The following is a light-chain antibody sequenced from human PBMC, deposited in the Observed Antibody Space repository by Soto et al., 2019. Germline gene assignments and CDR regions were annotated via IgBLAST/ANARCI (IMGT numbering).Light chain of an antibody. CDR2: SNN. CDR3: AAWDDSLNGWV. V-gene: IGLV1-44*01. Sequence: QPVLTQPPSASGTPGQRVTISCSGSRTNIGSNTVNWYQQLPGTAPKLLIYSNNQRPSGVPDRFSGSKSGTSASLAISGLQSEDEADYYCAAWDDSLNGWVFGTGTKLTVL. J-gene: IGLJ1*01. CDR1: RTNIGSNT.